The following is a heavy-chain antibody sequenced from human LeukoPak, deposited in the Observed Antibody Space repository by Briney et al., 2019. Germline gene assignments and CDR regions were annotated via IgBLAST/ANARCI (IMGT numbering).Heavy chain of an antibody. J-gene: IGHJ5*02. Sequence: ASVTVSCKVSGYTLTELSMHWVRQAPGKGLEWMGGFDPEDGETIYAQKFQGRVTMTTDTSTSTAYMELRSLRSDDTAVYYCARDEARYSSGYYPNWFDPWGQGTLVTVSS. CDR3: ARDEARYSSGYYPNWFDP. CDR1: GYTLTELS. V-gene: IGHV1-24*01. CDR2: FDPEDGET. D-gene: IGHD3-22*01.